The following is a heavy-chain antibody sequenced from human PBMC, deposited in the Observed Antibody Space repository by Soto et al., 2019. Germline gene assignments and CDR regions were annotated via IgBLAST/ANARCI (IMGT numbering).Heavy chain of an antibody. D-gene: IGHD1-26*01. CDR3: AASYSGSYLFHH. Sequence: QVQLQESGPGLVKPSETLSLTCTVSGGSISGYYWSWIRQPPGKGLEWIGYIYYSGSTSYTPSLRSRVTISLDASKNQFSLKLSSVTAADTAVYYCAASYSGSYLFHHWGQGTLVTVSS. V-gene: IGHV4-59*01. J-gene: IGHJ1*01. CDR2: IYYSGST. CDR1: GGSISGYY.